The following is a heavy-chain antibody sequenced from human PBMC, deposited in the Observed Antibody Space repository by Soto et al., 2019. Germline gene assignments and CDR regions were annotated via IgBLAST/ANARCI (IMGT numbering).Heavy chain of an antibody. CDR2: ISYDGSNK. CDR1: GFTFSSYA. D-gene: IGHD3-10*01. CDR3: ASGLGRYFDY. J-gene: IGHJ4*02. Sequence: QVQLVESGGGVVQPGRSLRLSCAASGFTFSSYAMHWVRQAPGKGLEWVAVISYDGSNKYYADSVKGRFTISRDNSKNTLYLQMHSLRAEDTAVYYCASGLGRYFDYWGQGTLVTVSS. V-gene: IGHV3-30-3*01.